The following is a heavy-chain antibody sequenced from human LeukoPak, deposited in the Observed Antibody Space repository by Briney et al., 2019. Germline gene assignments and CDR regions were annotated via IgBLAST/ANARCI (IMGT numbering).Heavy chain of an antibody. CDR2: IIPIFGTA. CDR3: ARDGDSSSWYFS. J-gene: IGHJ4*02. CDR1: GGTFSSYA. V-gene: IGHV1-69*01. D-gene: IGHD6-13*01. Sequence: GASVKVSCKASGGTFSSYAISWVRQAPGQGLEWMGGIIPIFGTANYAQKFQGRVTITADESTSTAYTELSSLRSEDTAVYYCARDGDSSSWYFSWGQGTLVTVSS.